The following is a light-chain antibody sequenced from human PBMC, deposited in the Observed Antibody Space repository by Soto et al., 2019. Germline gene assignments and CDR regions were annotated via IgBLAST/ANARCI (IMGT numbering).Light chain of an antibody. CDR1: QGVSRNY. Sequence: EIGLRQSPGTLSFSPGERATLSCRASQGVSRNYLAWYQQKPGQAPRLPIYDASSRATGIPDRFSGSGSGTDFTLTISRLEPEDFAVYYCQQCADSPLTFGQGTKVEIK. CDR2: DAS. CDR3: QQCADSPLT. J-gene: IGKJ1*01. V-gene: IGKV3-20*01.